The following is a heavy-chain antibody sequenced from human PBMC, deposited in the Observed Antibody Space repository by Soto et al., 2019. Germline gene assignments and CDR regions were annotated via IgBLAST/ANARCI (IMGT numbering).Heavy chain of an antibody. D-gene: IGHD4-17*01. Sequence: SQTLSLTCAISGDSVSSNSAAWNWIGQSPSRGLEWLGRTYYRSKWYNDYAVSVKSRITINPDTSKNQFSLQLNSVTPEDTAVYYCARDLTTVTYYYYYYGMDVWGQGTTVTVSS. CDR1: GDSVSSNSAA. V-gene: IGHV6-1*01. J-gene: IGHJ6*02. CDR3: ARDLTTVTYYYYYYGMDV. CDR2: TYYRSKWYN.